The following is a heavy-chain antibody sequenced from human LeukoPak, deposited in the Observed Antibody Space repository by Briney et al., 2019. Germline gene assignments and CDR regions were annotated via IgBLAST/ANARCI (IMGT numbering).Heavy chain of an antibody. CDR3: ARAYSGYDFFDY. CDR2: IIPIFGTA. Sequence: SVKVSCKASGGTFSRYAISWVRQAPGRGLEWMGGIIPIFGTANYAQKFQGRVTITADESTSTAYMEVSSLRSEDTAVYYCARAYSGYDFFDYWGQGILVTVSS. V-gene: IGHV1-69*13. D-gene: IGHD5-12*01. J-gene: IGHJ4*02. CDR1: GGTFSRYA.